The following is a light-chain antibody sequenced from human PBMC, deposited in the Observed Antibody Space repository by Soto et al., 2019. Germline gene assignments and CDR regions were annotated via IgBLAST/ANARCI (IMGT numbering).Light chain of an antibody. CDR2: WAS. CDR1: QSVLYSSNNENY. Sequence: DIVMTQSPDSLAVSLGERATINCKSSQSVLYSSNNENYLAWYQQRPGQPPKLLIYWASTRESGVPDRFSGSGSGTEFTLTISSLQAVDVAIYYCQQYYSLPLTFGGGTKVEIK. J-gene: IGKJ4*01. V-gene: IGKV4-1*01. CDR3: QQYYSLPLT.